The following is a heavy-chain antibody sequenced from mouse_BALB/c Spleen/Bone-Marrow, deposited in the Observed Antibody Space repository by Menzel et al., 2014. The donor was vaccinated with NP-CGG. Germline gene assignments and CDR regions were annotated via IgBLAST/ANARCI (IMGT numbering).Heavy chain of an antibody. CDR1: GFTFSSYG. Sequence: EVQGVESGGGLVQPGGSLKLSCAASGFTFSSYGMSWVRQTPDKRLELVATTNSNGGSTYYPDSVKGRFTISRDNAKNTLYLQMSSLKSEDTAMYYCARDYYGSSDYWGQGTTLTVSS. D-gene: IGHD1-1*01. CDR3: ARDYYGSSDY. J-gene: IGHJ2*01. CDR2: TNSNGGST. V-gene: IGHV5-6-3*01.